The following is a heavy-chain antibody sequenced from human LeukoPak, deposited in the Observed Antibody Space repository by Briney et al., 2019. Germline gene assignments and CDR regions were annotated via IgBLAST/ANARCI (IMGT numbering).Heavy chain of an antibody. J-gene: IGHJ4*02. CDR2: IKSKFDGGTT. CDR3: ARGIQLWLVVDY. CDR1: GFTFSNAW. D-gene: IGHD5-18*01. V-gene: IGHV3-15*01. Sequence: GGSLRLSCAASGFTFSNAWMSWVRQAPGKGLEWVGRIKSKFDGGTTDYAAPMKGRFTISRDDSKNMLYLQMNSLRAEDTAVYYCARGIQLWLVVDYWGQGTLVTVSS.